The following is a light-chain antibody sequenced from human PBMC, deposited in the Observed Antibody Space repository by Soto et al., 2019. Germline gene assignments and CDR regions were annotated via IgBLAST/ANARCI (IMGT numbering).Light chain of an antibody. CDR3: QVWDTSDIGV. J-gene: IGLJ1*01. Sequence: SYELTQPPSVSVAPGQTAWITCGGNNIGGKSVQWYQQKSRQAPVLVVYDDSDRPSGIPERFSGSNSGNTATLTIGRVEAGDEADYYCQVWDTSDIGVFGTGTKLTVL. CDR2: DDS. CDR1: NIGGKS. V-gene: IGLV3-21*02.